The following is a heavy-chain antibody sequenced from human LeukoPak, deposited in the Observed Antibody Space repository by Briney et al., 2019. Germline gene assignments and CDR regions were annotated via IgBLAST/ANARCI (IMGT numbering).Heavy chain of an antibody. CDR3: ARDRRDYYGSGSLTDY. Sequence: SVKVSCKASGGTFSSYAVSWVRRAPGQGLEWMGRIIPILGIANYAQKFQGRVTITADKSTSTAYMELSSLRSEDTAVYYCARDRRDYYGSGSLTDYWGQGTLVTVSS. D-gene: IGHD3-10*01. V-gene: IGHV1-69*04. CDR2: IIPILGIA. CDR1: GGTFSSYA. J-gene: IGHJ4*02.